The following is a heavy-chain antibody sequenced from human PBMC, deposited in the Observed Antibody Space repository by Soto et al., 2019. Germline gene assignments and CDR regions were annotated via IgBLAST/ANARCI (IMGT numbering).Heavy chain of an antibody. CDR3: ARSRIAVADHYYYYGMDV. CDR1: GGTFSSYA. D-gene: IGHD6-19*01. CDR2: IIPIFGTA. V-gene: IGHV1-69*12. Sequence: QVQLVQSGAEVKKPGSSVKVSCKASGGTFSSYAIIWVRQAPGQGLEWMGGIIPIFGTANYAQKFQGRVTITADESTSTAYMKLSSLRSEDTAVYYCARSRIAVADHYYYYGMDVWGQGTTVTVSS. J-gene: IGHJ6*02.